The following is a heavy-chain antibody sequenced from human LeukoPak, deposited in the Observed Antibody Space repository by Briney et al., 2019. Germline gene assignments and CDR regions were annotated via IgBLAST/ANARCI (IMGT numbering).Heavy chain of an antibody. CDR2: ISGTNSYT. CDR3: ARSPDYYDSGSSGTSYYYGMDV. D-gene: IGHD3-10*01. V-gene: IGHV3-21*05. J-gene: IGHJ6*02. CDR1: RFTFSSFW. Sequence: PGGSLRLSCAASRFTFSSFWMTWVRQAPGKGLEWTSYISGTNSYTNYADSVRGRFTISRDNAKNSLFLQMNSLRAEDSAVYYCARSPDYYDSGSSGTSYYYGMDVWGQGTTVTVSS.